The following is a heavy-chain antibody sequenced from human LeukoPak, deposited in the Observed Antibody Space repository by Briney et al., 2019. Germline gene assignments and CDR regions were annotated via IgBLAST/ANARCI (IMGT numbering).Heavy chain of an antibody. J-gene: IGHJ6*03. CDR1: GGTFSSYA. CDR2: IIPIFGTA. CDR3: ARSYCSGGSCYRTRYYYYYYMDV. V-gene: IGHV1-69*05. Sequence: SVKVSCKASGGTFSSYAISWVRQAPGQGLEWMGGIIPIFGTANYAQKLQGRVTITTDESTSTAYMELSSLRSEDTAVYYCARSYCSGGSCYRTRYYYYYYMDVWGKGTTVTVSS. D-gene: IGHD2-15*01.